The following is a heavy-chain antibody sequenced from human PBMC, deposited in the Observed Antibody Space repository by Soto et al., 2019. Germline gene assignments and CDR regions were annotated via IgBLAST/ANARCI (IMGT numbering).Heavy chain of an antibody. Sequence: QVQLVQSGAEVKKPGSSVKVSCKASGGTFSSYTISWVRQAPGQGLEWKGRIIPILGIANYAQKFQGRVTITADKSTSTAYMELSSLRSEDTAVYYCAREGTGIAVAGTIDYWGQGTLVTVSS. D-gene: IGHD6-19*01. CDR2: IIPILGIA. V-gene: IGHV1-69*08. CDR1: GGTFSSYT. J-gene: IGHJ4*02. CDR3: AREGTGIAVAGTIDY.